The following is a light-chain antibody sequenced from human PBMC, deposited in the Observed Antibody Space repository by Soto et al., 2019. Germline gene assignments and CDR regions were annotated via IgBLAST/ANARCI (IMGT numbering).Light chain of an antibody. CDR3: CSYAGRYNVSV. CDR2: DVS. V-gene: IGLV2-11*01. CDR1: NSDIGGYNY. J-gene: IGLJ3*02. Sequence: QSALTQPRSVSGSPGQSVTISCTGTNSDIGGYNYVSWYQQHPGKAPKVMIYDVSRRPSGVPDRFSGSKSGNTASLTISGLQADDEADYYCCSYAGRYNVSVFGGGTQLTVL.